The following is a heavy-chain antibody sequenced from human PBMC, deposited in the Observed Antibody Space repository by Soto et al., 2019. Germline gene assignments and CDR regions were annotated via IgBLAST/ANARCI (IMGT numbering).Heavy chain of an antibody. Sequence: QVQLVQSGAEVKKPGASVKVSCKASGYTFTSYAMHWVRQAPGQRLEWMGWINAGNGNTKYSQKFQGRVTITRDTSASTDYMELSSLRSEDTAVYYCAREVVLTYNWFDPWGQGTLVTVSS. CDR2: INAGNGNT. CDR3: AREVVLTYNWFDP. CDR1: GYTFTSYA. V-gene: IGHV1-3*01. J-gene: IGHJ5*02. D-gene: IGHD2-8*01.